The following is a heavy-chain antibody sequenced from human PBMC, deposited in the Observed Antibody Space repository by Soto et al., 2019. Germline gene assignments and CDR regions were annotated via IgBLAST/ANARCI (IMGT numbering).Heavy chain of an antibody. V-gene: IGHV3-21*01. CDR1: GFTFSSYS. Sequence: PGGSLRLSCAASGFTFSSYSMNWVRQAPGKGLEWVSSISSSSSYIYYADSVKGRFTISRDNAKNSLYLQMNSLRAEDTAVYYCARDADYDILTGYSPNPPAQFDYWGQGTLVTVSS. D-gene: IGHD3-9*01. CDR3: ARDADYDILTGYSPNPPAQFDY. J-gene: IGHJ4*02. CDR2: ISSSSSYI.